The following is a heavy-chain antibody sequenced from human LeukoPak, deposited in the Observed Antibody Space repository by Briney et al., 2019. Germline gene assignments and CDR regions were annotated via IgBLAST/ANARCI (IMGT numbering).Heavy chain of an antibody. D-gene: IGHD6-13*01. Sequence: SETLSLTCTVSGGSISSYYWSWIRQPAGKGLEWIGRIYTSGSTNYNPSLKSRVIMSVDTSKNQFSLKLSSVTAADTAVYYCARATRPTRQQLVLEYYFDYWGQGTLVTVSS. CDR1: GGSISSYY. CDR3: ARATRPTRQQLVLEYYFDY. CDR2: IYTSGST. J-gene: IGHJ4*02. V-gene: IGHV4-4*07.